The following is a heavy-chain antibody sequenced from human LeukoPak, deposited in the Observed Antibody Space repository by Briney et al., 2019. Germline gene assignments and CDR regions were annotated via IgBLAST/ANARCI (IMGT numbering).Heavy chain of an antibody. CDR2: IIIISIYI. Sequence: PGGSLRLSCAASGFTFISYSMNWFRQAPGKGLDWVSSIIIISIYIYYAHSFKGRFTIYRDNAKHSVYLQMNRLRAEDTAVYYCARDPNVWGQGTMVTVS. CDR1: GFTFISYS. V-gene: IGHV3-21*01. CDR3: ARDPNV. J-gene: IGHJ3*01.